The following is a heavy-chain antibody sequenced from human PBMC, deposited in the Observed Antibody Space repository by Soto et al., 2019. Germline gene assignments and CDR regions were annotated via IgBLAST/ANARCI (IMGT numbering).Heavy chain of an antibody. CDR2: ISYDGSNT. CDR3: AKALDSSGQYGMDV. Sequence: QVQLVESGGGVVQPGRSLRLSCAASGFTFSSYGMHWVRQAPGKGLEWGAVISYDGSNTYYADSVKGRFTISRDNSKNTRYLQMNSLRAEDTAVYYCAKALDSSGQYGMDVWGQGTTVTVSS. J-gene: IGHJ6*02. D-gene: IGHD3-22*01. CDR1: GFTFSSYG. V-gene: IGHV3-30*18.